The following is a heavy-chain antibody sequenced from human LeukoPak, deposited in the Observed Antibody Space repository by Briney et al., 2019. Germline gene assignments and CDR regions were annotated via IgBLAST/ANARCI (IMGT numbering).Heavy chain of an antibody. CDR2: MNPNSANT. J-gene: IGHJ4*02. CDR3: ARGPITTWFGELLSPLDY. V-gene: IGHV1-8*03. D-gene: IGHD3-10*01. CDR1: GYTFTSYD. Sequence: ASVKVSCKASGYTFTSYDINCVRQATGQGLEWMGWMNPNSANTGYAQKFQGRVTITRNTSISTAYMELSSLRSEDTAVYYCARGPITTWFGELLSPLDYWGQGTLVTVSS.